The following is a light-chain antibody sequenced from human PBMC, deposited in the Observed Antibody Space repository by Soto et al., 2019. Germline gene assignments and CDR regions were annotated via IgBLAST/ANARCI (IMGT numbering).Light chain of an antibody. J-gene: IGLJ3*02. CDR1: SSNIGSNT. CDR2: SND. Sequence: QSVLTQSPSASGTPGQRVSISCSGSSSNIGSNTVSWYQHVPGTAPTLLIYSNDQRPPAVPGRFSGSKSGSSASLAISGLQSEDEAEDYCATWDDSLNVVFGAGTKLTVL. V-gene: IGLV1-44*01. CDR3: ATWDDSLNVV.